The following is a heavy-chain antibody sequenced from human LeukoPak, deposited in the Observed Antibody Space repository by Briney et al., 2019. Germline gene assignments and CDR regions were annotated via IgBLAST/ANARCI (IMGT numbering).Heavy chain of an antibody. V-gene: IGHV4-39*07. Sequence: SETLSLTCAVSGGSISSGSYYWGWIRQPPGKGLEWIASIHYSETTYYNPSLKSRVTISVDTSKNQFSLKLSSVTAADTAVYYCARDHKAAAWNYYYYYMDVWGKGTTVTISS. CDR3: ARDHKAAAWNYYYYYMDV. D-gene: IGHD6-13*01. CDR1: GGSISSGSYY. J-gene: IGHJ6*03. CDR2: IHYSETT.